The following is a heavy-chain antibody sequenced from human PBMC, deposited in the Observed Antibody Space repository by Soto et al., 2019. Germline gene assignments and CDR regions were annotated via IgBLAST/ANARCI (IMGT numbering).Heavy chain of an antibody. CDR2: ISGSGGST. CDR3: AKDRLNYYDSSGYGHFQQ. V-gene: IGHV3-23*01. D-gene: IGHD3-22*01. CDR1: GFTFSSYA. J-gene: IGHJ1*01. Sequence: PGGSLRLSCAASGFTFSSYAMSWVRQAPGKGLEWVSAISGSGGSTYYADSVKGRFTISRDNSKNTLYLQMNSLRAEDTAVYYCAKDRLNYYDSSGYGHFQQWGQGTLVTVSS.